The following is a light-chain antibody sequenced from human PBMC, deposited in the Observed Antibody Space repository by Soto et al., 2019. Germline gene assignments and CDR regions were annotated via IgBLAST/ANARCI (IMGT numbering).Light chain of an antibody. CDR3: QQFNSYPII. V-gene: IGKV1-13*02. Sequence: AIQLTQSPSSLSASVGDRVTITCRASQDIRGALAWYQQKPGKAPKILIYDVSSLQSGVPSRFSGSSSGTDFTRTISGLQPEDFATYYCQQFNSYPIIFGQGTRLDIK. CDR1: QDIRGA. J-gene: IGKJ5*01. CDR2: DVS.